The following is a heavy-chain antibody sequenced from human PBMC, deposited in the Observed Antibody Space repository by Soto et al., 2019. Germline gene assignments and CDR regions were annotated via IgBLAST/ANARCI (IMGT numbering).Heavy chain of an antibody. Sequence: ASVKVSCKASGYTFTTHGISWVRQVPGQGLEWMGWVRGDNGHTNYAQSLQGRVTMTTDTSTNTAYMELRSLRSDDTAVYYCAREGLVLAPSTVNSDHYYYAMDVWGQ. CDR1: GYTFTTHG. J-gene: IGHJ6*02. CDR2: VRGDNGHT. D-gene: IGHD3-3*02. V-gene: IGHV1-18*01. CDR3: AREGLVLAPSTVNSDHYYYAMDV.